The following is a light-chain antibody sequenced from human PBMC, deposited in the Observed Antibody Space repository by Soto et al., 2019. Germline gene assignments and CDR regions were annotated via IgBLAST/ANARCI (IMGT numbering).Light chain of an antibody. CDR2: DAS. CDR1: EGVGTY. Sequence: EFVLTQSPATLSLSPGERATLSCRASEGVGTYLAWYQQKPGQPPRLLIYDASTRASGIPARFSGSGSGTDFILTISSLEPEDFAVYYCQQRSVWPRTFGQGTKVESK. CDR3: QQRSVWPRT. J-gene: IGKJ1*01. V-gene: IGKV3-11*01.